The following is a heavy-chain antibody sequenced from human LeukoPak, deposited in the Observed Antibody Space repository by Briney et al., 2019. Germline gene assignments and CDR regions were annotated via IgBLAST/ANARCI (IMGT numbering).Heavy chain of an antibody. V-gene: IGHV4-4*02. J-gene: IGHJ4*02. Sequence: SETLSLTCAVSGGSISSSYWWCWVRQPPGKGLEWIGEISHSGSTKYNPSLKSRVTIPVDTSKNQFSLRLTSVTAADTAVYYCASAVRSMAGYYFHYWGQGSLVTVSS. CDR3: ASAVRSMAGYYFHY. CDR1: GGSISSSYW. CDR2: ISHSGST. D-gene: IGHD6-6*01.